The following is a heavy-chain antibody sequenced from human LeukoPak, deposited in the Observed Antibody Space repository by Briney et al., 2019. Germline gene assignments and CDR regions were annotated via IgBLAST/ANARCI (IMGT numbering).Heavy chain of an antibody. Sequence: ASVKLSCKASGYTFTSYGISWVRQAPGQGLEGRRWISAYNGNTNYAQKLQGRVTITTATSTSTANMELGSLTSDETAEYYCATDAIVVPAAYYYGMDVSGQGTPVTVSS. CDR3: ATDAIVVPAAYYYGMDV. CDR2: ISAYNGNT. V-gene: IGHV1-18*01. J-gene: IGHJ6*02. CDR1: GYTFTSYG. D-gene: IGHD2-2*01.